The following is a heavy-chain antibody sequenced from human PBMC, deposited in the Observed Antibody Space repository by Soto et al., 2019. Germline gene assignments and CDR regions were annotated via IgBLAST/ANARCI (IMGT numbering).Heavy chain of an antibody. CDR2: IYWDDDK. J-gene: IGHJ4*02. V-gene: IGHV2-5*02. CDR3: AHPGNKAAAGYHFDY. D-gene: IGHD6-13*01. CDR1: GFSLSTSGVH. Sequence: SGPTLVNPTQTLTLTCTFSGFSLSTSGVHVGWIRQPPGKALEWLGLIYWDDDKRYSPFLKSRLIITKDTSKDQVVLTLTNVDPVDTATYYCAHPGNKAAAGYHFDYWGQGILVTVSS.